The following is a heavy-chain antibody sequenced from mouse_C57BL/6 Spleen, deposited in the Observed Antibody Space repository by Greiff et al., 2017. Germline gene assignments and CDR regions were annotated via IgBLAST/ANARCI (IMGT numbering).Heavy chain of an antibody. V-gene: IGHV1-81*01. J-gene: IGHJ2*01. CDR3: AREGITTVVATPFDY. D-gene: IGHD1-1*01. CDR2: IYPRSGNT. Sequence: VQLQESGAELARPGASVKLSCKASGYTFTSYGISWVKQRTGQGLEWIGEIYPRSGNTYYNEKFKGKATLTADKSSSTAYMELRSLTSDDSAVYFCAREGITTVVATPFDYWGQGTTLTVSS. CDR1: GYTFTSYG.